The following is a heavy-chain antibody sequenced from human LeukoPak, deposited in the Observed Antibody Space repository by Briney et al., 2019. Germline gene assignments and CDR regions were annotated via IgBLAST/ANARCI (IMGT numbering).Heavy chain of an antibody. CDR3: ARVGYYGSGRIDAFDI. V-gene: IGHV4-4*02. Sequence: SGTLSLTCAVSGGSISSSNWWSWVRQPPGKGLEWIGEIYHSGSTNYNPSLKSRVTISVDTSKNQFSLKLSSVTAADTAVYYCARVGYYGSGRIDAFDIWGQGTMVTVS. CDR1: GGSISSSNW. D-gene: IGHD3-10*01. CDR2: IYHSGST. J-gene: IGHJ3*02.